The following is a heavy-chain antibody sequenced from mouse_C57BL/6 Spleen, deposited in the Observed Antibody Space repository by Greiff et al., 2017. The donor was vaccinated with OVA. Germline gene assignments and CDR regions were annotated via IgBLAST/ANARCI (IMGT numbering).Heavy chain of an antibody. CDR1: GFTFNTYA. Sequence: EVKVVESGGGLVQPKGSLKLSCAASGFTFNTYAMHWVRQAPGKGLEWVARIRSKSSNCATYYADSVKDRFTISRDDSQSMLYLQMNNLKTEDTAMYYGVREGTTVVEEAWFAYWGQGTLVTVSA. CDR2: IRSKSSNCAT. D-gene: IGHD1-1*01. J-gene: IGHJ3*01. V-gene: IGHV10-3*01. CDR3: VREGTTVVEEAWFAY.